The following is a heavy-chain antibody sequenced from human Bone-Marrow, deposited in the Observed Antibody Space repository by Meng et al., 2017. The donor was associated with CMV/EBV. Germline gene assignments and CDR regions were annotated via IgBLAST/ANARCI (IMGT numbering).Heavy chain of an antibody. CDR1: GGTFSSYT. V-gene: IGHV1-69*04. D-gene: IGHD6-19*01. CDR2: TIPILGIA. CDR3: ARDHSSGWRGFPDYGMDV. Sequence: SVKVSCKASGGTFSSYTIIWVRQAPGQGLEWMGRTIPILGIANYAQKFQGRVTITADKSTSTAYMELSSLRSEDTAVYYCARDHSSGWRGFPDYGMDVWGQGTTVTVSS. J-gene: IGHJ6*02.